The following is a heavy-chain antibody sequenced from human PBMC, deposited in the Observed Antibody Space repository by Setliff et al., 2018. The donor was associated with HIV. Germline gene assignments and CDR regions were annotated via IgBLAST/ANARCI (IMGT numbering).Heavy chain of an antibody. CDR3: AREWSYGAFDTFDV. V-gene: IGHV4-34*01. J-gene: IGHJ3*01. Sequence: KTSETLSLTCAVYGGSFSAYYWSWIRQPPGKGLEWIGEINHSGSTNYNPSLKTRVTIMVDTSKNQFSLKLGSVTAADTAVYYCAREWSYGAFDTFDVWGQGTRSPSPQ. CDR2: INHSGST. CDR1: GGSFSAYY. D-gene: IGHD5-18*01.